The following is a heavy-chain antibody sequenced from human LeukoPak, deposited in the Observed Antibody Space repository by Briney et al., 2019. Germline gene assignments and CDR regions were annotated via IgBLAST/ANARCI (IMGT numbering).Heavy chain of an antibody. J-gene: IGHJ4*02. CDR2: IIPIFGTA. Sequence: SVKVSCKASGGTFSSYAISWVRQAPGQGLEWMGGIIPIFGTANYAQKFQGRVTITADESTSTAYMELSSLRSEDTAVYYCAGAPWIQLWLPLDYWGQGTLVTVSS. V-gene: IGHV1-69*13. D-gene: IGHD5-18*01. CDR3: AGAPWIQLWLPLDY. CDR1: GGTFSSYA.